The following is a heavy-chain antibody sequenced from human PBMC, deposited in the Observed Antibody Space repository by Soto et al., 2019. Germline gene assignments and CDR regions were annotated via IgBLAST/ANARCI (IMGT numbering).Heavy chain of an antibody. V-gene: IGHV4-34*01. D-gene: IGHD3-3*01. Sequence: SETLSLTCAVYGGSFSGYYWSGIRQPPVKVREWIGEINHSGSTNYNPSLKSRVTISVDTSKNQFSLKLSSVTAADTAVYYCASGDLELDRTYYYYYGMDVWGQGTTLTASS. CDR1: GGSFSGYY. J-gene: IGHJ6*02. CDR3: ASGDLELDRTYYYYYGMDV. CDR2: INHSGST.